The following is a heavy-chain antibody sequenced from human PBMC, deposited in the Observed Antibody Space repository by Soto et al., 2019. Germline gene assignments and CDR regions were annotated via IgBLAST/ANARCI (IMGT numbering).Heavy chain of an antibody. Sequence: QVQLVESGGGVVQPGRSLRLSCAASGFTFSSYAMHWVRQAPGKGLEWVAVISYDGSNKYYADSVKGRFTISRDNSKNTLYLQMNSLRAEDTAVYYCARVETYYDSSGYPFDYWGQGTLVTVSS. CDR2: ISYDGSNK. V-gene: IGHV3-30-3*01. CDR3: ARVETYYDSSGYPFDY. J-gene: IGHJ4*02. D-gene: IGHD3-22*01. CDR1: GFTFSSYA.